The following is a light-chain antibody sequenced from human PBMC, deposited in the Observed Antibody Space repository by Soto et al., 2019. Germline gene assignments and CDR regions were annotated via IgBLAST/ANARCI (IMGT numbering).Light chain of an antibody. J-gene: IGKJ5*01. V-gene: IGKV3-15*01. CDR2: DAS. CDR3: QQYNNWLIT. Sequence: EIVMTQSPATLSVSPGERATLSCRASQSVSSNLAWYQQKPGQAPRLLIYDASTMATGIPARFSGSGSGTEFSLTISSLQSEDFAIYYCQQYNNWLITFGQGTRLEIK. CDR1: QSVSSN.